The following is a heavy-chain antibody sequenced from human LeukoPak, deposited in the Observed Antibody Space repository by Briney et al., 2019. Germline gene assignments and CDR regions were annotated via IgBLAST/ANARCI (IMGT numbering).Heavy chain of an antibody. J-gene: IGHJ2*01. CDR2: IYHSGST. Sequence: PSETLSLTCSVSGGSMSSYYLSWVRQPPGKGLEWVGYIYHSGSTNYNPSLKNRVTISLDATKNQFSLKLSSVTAADTAVYYCARRNYGGNSGRYWYFDLWGRGTLVTVSS. CDR1: GGSMSSYY. CDR3: ARRNYGGNSGRYWYFDL. D-gene: IGHD3-10*01. V-gene: IGHV4-59*01.